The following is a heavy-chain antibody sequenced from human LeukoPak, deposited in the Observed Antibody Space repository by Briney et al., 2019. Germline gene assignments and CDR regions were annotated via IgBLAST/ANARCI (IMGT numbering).Heavy chain of an antibody. V-gene: IGHV4-59*01. CDR1: GGSISSYY. Sequence: SETLSLTCTVSGGSISSYYWSWIRQPPGKGLEWSGYIYYSGSTNYNPSLKSRVTISVDTSKNQFSLKLSSVTAADTAVYYCARGDMVRTTYYYYGMDVWGQGTTVTVSS. J-gene: IGHJ6*02. D-gene: IGHD3-10*01. CDR3: ARGDMVRTTYYYYGMDV. CDR2: IYYSGST.